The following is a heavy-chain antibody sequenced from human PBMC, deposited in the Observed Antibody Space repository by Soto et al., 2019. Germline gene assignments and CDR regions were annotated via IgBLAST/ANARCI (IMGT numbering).Heavy chain of an antibody. Sequence: SETLSLTCAVYGGSFSGYYWSWIRQPPGKGLEWIGEINHSGSTNYNPSLKSRVTISVDTSKNQFSLKLSSVTAADTAVYYCASRDGYTNPTAPHLGYWGQGTLVTAPQ. CDR1: GGSFSGYY. CDR3: ASRDGYTNPTAPHLGY. V-gene: IGHV4-34*01. J-gene: IGHJ4*02. D-gene: IGHD5-12*01. CDR2: INHSGST.